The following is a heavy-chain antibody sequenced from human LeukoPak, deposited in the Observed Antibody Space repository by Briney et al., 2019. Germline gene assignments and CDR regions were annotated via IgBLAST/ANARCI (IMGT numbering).Heavy chain of an antibody. CDR2: ISSSSSYI. J-gene: IGHJ4*02. CDR1: GFTFSSYS. CDR3: AREPMPSIAVAGTPLDY. Sequence: GGSLRLSCAASGFTFSSYSMNWVRQAPGKGLEWVSSISSSSSYIYYADSVKGRFTISRDNAKNSLYLQMNSLRAEDTAVYYCAREPMPSIAVAGTPLDYWGQGTLVTVSS. V-gene: IGHV3-21*01. D-gene: IGHD6-19*01.